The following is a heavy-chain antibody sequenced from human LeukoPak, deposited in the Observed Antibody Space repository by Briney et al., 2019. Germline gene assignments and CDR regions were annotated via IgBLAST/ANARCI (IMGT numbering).Heavy chain of an antibody. V-gene: IGHV1-69*13. D-gene: IGHD5-12*01. J-gene: IGHJ3*02. CDR3: ASTVATRQTGENAFDI. CDR2: IIPIFGTA. CDR1: GGTFSSYA. Sequence: SVKVSCKASGGTFSSYAISWVRQAPGQGLEWMGGIIPIFGTANYAQKFQGRVTITADESTSTAYMELRSLRSDDTAVYYCASTVATRQTGENAFDIWGQGTMVTVSS.